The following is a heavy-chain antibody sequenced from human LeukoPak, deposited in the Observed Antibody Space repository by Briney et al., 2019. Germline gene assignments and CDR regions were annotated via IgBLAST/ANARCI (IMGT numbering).Heavy chain of an antibody. D-gene: IGHD1-7*01. Sequence: PGGSLRLSCAASGFTFSSYAMSWVRQAPGRGLEWGSAISGRGGSTYYADSVKGRFTISRDNSKNTLYLQMNSLRAEDTAVYYCAKRRGLELLYYYYMDVWGKGPTVTVSS. CDR3: AKRRGLELLYYYYMDV. CDR1: GFTFSSYA. J-gene: IGHJ6*03. CDR2: ISGRGGST. V-gene: IGHV3-23*01.